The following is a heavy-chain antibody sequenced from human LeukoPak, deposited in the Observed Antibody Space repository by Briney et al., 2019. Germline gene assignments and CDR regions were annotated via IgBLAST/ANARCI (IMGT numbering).Heavy chain of an antibody. CDR2: IIPIFGSP. J-gene: IGHJ4*02. V-gene: IGHV1-69*01. Sequence: SVKVSCKVSGGTFSTYAINWVRQAPGQGLEWMGGIIPIFGSPNYVQKFQGRITITADESTTTAYMELGSLRSDDTAVYYCARGGGYSGYDYFDSWGQGTLVTVSS. D-gene: IGHD5-12*01. CDR1: GGTFSTYA. CDR3: ARGGGYSGYDYFDS.